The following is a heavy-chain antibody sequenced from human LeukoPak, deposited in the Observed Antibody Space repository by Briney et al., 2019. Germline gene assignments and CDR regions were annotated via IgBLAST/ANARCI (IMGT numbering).Heavy chain of an antibody. CDR2: ISGSGGST. V-gene: IGHV3-23*01. Sequence: GRSLRLSCVASGFTFSSYAMSWVRQAPGKGLEWVSAISGSGGSTYYADSVKGRFTISRDNSKNTLYLQMNSLRAEDTAVYYCAKSPVWFGELLSHFDYWGQGTLVTVSS. CDR3: AKSPVWFGELLSHFDY. J-gene: IGHJ4*02. CDR1: GFTFSSYA. D-gene: IGHD3-10*01.